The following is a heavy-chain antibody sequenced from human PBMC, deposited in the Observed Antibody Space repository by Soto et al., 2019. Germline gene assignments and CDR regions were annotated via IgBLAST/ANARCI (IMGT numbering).Heavy chain of an antibody. D-gene: IGHD3-10*01. CDR2: TIPVFNTA. J-gene: IGHJ3*02. Sequence: QVQLEQSGAEVKKPGSSVKISCKASGGTLSDHGVSWLRQAPGQGLEWVGGTIPVFNTAKYAPKFQGRVTIAADKSTHIAYMELGSLTSADTAFYYCARGVYGSGNYYTGPSAFDIWGQGTLVIVSS. CDR1: GGTLSDHG. CDR3: ARGVYGSGNYYTGPSAFDI. V-gene: IGHV1-69*06.